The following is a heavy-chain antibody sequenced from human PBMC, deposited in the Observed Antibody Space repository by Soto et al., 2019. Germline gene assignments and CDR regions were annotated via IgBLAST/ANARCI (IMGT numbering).Heavy chain of an antibody. J-gene: IGHJ6*03. CDR2: ISSSNTFI. CDR1: GFTFSTYS. V-gene: IGHV3-21*01. Sequence: GALRLSCAASGFTFSTYSMNWVRQAPGKEPEWLSSISSSNTFIYYADSVKGRFTISRDNAKNSLYLQMNSLRAEDTALYYCARDQLTSVTEYYYYYMDFWGEGTTVTVFS. CDR3: ARDQLTSVTEYYYYYMDF. D-gene: IGHD4-17*01.